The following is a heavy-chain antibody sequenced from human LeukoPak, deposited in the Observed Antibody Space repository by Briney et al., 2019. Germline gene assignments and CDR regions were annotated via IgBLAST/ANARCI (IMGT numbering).Heavy chain of an antibody. CDR1: GFTFSSYE. CDR3: ASVYYDILTGYLAPLFDY. J-gene: IGHJ4*02. V-gene: IGHV4-39*01. D-gene: IGHD3-9*01. Sequence: GSLRLSCAASGFTFSSYEMNWIRQPPGKGLEWIGSIYYSGSTYYNPSLKSRVTISVDTSKNQFSLKLSSVTAADTAVYYCASVYYDILTGYLAPLFDYWGQGTLVTVSS. CDR2: IYYSGST.